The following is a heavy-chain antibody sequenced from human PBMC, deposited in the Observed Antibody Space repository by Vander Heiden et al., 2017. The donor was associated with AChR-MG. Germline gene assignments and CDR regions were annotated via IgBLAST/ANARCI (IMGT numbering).Heavy chain of an antibody. J-gene: IGHJ4*02. CDR2: VFSDGITT. V-gene: IGHV3-74*03. CDR3: ARGGYGAIDY. Sequence: VQLVESGGGLVQPGGSLRHSCEASGLPFNKLSMPWVRQVPGKGLVWVAVVFSDGITTKYADSVRGRFTISRDNAKNTLYLQMNSLSAEDTAVYYCARGGYGAIDYWGQGALVTVSS. D-gene: IGHD5-12*01. CDR1: GLPFNKLS.